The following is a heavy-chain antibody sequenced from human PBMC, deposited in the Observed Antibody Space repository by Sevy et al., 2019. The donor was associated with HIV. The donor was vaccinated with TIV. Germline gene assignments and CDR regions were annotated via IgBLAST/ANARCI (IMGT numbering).Heavy chain of an antibody. CDR3: ATPLGGYNYGFFDY. V-gene: IGHV3-23*01. D-gene: IGHD5-18*01. J-gene: IGHJ4*02. Sequence: GGSLRLSCAASGFIFTNYAMTWVRQAPGKGLEWVSSISYSGGRTYYADSVKGRFTISRDNSKNTLYLEMNTLRAEDTAVYYCATPLGGYNYGFFDYWGQGTLVTVSS. CDR2: ISYSGGRT. CDR1: GFIFTNYA.